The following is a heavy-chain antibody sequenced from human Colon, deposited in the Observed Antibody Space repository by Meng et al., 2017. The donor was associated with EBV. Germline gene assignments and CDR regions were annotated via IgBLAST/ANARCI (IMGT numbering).Heavy chain of an antibody. Sequence: QVLLQESGAGLVKPSGTLPLPFAVSGTSISTSNLWSWIRQSPGEGLEWIGAIYHNGQTNYNPSLKSRVSMSVDESKNEFSLNLKSVTAADTAVYYCARDGGVTHIPWGQGVLVTVSS. CDR3: ARDGGVTHIP. D-gene: IGHD2-8*02. CDR1: GTSISTSNL. CDR2: IYHNGQT. J-gene: IGHJ5*02. V-gene: IGHV4-4*02.